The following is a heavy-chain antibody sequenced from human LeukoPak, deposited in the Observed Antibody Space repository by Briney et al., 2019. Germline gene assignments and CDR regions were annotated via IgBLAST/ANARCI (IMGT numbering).Heavy chain of an antibody. CDR3: AKVRLGYCSGGGCSRGGTPMDV. CDR2: IGYSGGDT. D-gene: IGHD2-15*01. Sequence: GGSLRLSCTVSGFTLSSYEMTWFRQAPGKGLEWVSSIGYSGGDTHYADSVKGRFTISRDNSKNTLYLQMNSLRAEDTAVYYCAKVRLGYCSGGGCSRGGTPMDVWGKGTTVTISS. V-gene: IGHV3-23*01. J-gene: IGHJ6*03. CDR1: GFTLSSYE.